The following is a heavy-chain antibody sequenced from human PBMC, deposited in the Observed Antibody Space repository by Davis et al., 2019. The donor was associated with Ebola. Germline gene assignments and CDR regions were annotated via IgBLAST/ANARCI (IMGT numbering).Heavy chain of an antibody. CDR2: INHSGST. D-gene: IGHD4-23*01. CDR1: GGSFSGYY. Sequence: PSETLSLTCAVYGGSFSGYYWSWIRQPPGKGLEWIGEINHSGSTNYNPSLKSRVTISVDTSKNQFSLKLSSVTAADTAVYYCARGVDYGGFYWYFDLWGRGTLVTVSS. CDR3: ARGVDYGGFYWYFDL. J-gene: IGHJ2*01. V-gene: IGHV4-34*01.